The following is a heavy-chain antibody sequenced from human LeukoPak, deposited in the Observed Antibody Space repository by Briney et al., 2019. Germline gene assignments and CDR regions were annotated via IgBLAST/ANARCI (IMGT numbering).Heavy chain of an antibody. CDR3: ARQGGVNTGYWVDWFDP. Sequence: GESLKISCKGSGYSFTSYWIGWVRQMPGKGLEWMGIIYPGDSDTRYNPSFQGQVTISADKSVSTAYLQWTSLKASDTAMYYCARQGGVNTGYWVDWFDPWGQGTLVTVSS. CDR2: IYPGDSDT. D-gene: IGHD3-9*01. V-gene: IGHV5-51*01. CDR1: GYSFTSYW. J-gene: IGHJ5*02.